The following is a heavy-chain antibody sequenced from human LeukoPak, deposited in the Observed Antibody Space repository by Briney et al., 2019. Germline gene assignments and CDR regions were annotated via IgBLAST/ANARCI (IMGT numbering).Heavy chain of an antibody. J-gene: IGHJ5*02. V-gene: IGHV1-69*01. CDR1: GGTFSSYA. CDR2: IIPIFGTA. CDR3: ARGDYDILTGYSHNWFDP. D-gene: IGHD3-9*01. Sequence: GSSVKVSCKASGGTFSSYAISWVRQAPGQGLEWMGGIIPIFGTANYAQKFQGRVTITADESTSTAYMELSSLRSEDTAVYYCARGDYDILTGYSHNWFDPWGQGTLVTVSS.